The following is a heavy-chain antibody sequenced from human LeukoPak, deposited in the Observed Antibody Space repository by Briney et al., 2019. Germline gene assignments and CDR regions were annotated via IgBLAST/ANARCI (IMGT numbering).Heavy chain of an antibody. Sequence: GGSLRLSCAASGFTLSNYDMNWVRRAPGKGLEWVSSISTSSRYIYYKDSVRGRSTISRDDAKNSLYLEMNSLRAEDTAVYYCARADCSSSTCYLRRSWFDPWGQGTLVTVSS. J-gene: IGHJ5*02. CDR2: ISTSSRYI. V-gene: IGHV3-21*01. D-gene: IGHD2-2*01. CDR3: ARADCSSSTCYLRRSWFDP. CDR1: GFTLSNYD.